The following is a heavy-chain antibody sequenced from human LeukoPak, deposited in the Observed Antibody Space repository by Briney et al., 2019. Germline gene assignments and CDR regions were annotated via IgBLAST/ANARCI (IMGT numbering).Heavy chain of an antibody. J-gene: IGHJ4*02. CDR3: ASLAFYGSGSYY. Sequence: SETLSLTCTVSGGSISSGSYYWSWIRQPAGKGLEWIGRIYSSGSTNYNPSLKSRVTISLDTSKNQFSLKLSSVTAADTAVYYCASLAFYGSGSYYWGQGTLVTVSS. V-gene: IGHV4-61*02. CDR2: IYSSGST. D-gene: IGHD3-10*01. CDR1: GGSISSGSYY.